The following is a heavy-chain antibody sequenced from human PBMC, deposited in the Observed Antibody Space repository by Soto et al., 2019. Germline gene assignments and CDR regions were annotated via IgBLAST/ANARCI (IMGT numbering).Heavy chain of an antibody. CDR1: GGTFSSYA. J-gene: IGHJ4*02. Sequence: ASVKVSCKASGGTFSSYAISWVRQAPGKGLEWMGGFHPEDGETIYAQKFQGRVTMTEDTSTDTAYMELSSLRSEDTAVYYCATGGSGWDLYFDYWGQGTLVTVSS. V-gene: IGHV1-24*01. CDR3: ATGGSGWDLYFDY. D-gene: IGHD6-19*01. CDR2: FHPEDGET.